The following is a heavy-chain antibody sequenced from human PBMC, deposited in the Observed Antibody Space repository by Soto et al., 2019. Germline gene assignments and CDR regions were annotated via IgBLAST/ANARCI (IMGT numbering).Heavy chain of an antibody. CDR2: IYYTGGT. CDR3: ARDAASTYYDSRSYYPHFDP. J-gene: IGHJ5*02. CDR1: GGSVNSDYY. V-gene: IGHV4-30-4*01. D-gene: IGHD3-22*01. Sequence: SETLSLTCSVSGGSVNSDYYWTWIRQPPGKALEWIWHIYYTGGTFENPSLKSRLTMTVDTSKNRISLKLSSVTAADTAVYYCARDAASTYYDSRSYYPHFDPWGQGTLVTVSS.